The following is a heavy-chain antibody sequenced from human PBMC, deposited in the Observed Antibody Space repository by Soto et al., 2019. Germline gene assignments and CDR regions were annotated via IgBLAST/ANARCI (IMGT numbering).Heavy chain of an antibody. V-gene: IGHV3-48*01. CDR2: ISSSRSTI. D-gene: IGHD2-15*01. CDR3: ARDRESLDIVVVVAATHWFDP. J-gene: IGHJ5*02. CDR1: GFTFSSHS. Sequence: EVQLVESGGGLVQPGGSLRPSCAASGFTFSSHSMNWVRRPPGKGLEWVSSISSSRSTIYYADSVKGRFTISRDNAKNSLYLQMNSLRAEDTAVYYCARDRESLDIVVVVAATHWFDPWGQGTLVTVSS.